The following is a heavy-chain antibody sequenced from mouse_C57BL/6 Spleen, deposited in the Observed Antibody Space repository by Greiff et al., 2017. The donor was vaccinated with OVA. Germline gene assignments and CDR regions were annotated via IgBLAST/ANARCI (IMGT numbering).Heavy chain of an antibody. V-gene: IGHV1-7*01. CDR3: ARAGYDPAGCAY. D-gene: IGHD2-3*01. J-gene: IGHJ3*01. CDR1: GYTFTSYW. Sequence: VQLQESGAELAKPGASVTLSCKASGYTFTSYWLHWVTQRPGQGLEWIGYINPSSGSTTYTQKFQDKATVTADKSSSTAYMQLSSLTYEDSAVYDCARAGYDPAGCAYWGQGTLVTGSA. CDR2: INPSSGST.